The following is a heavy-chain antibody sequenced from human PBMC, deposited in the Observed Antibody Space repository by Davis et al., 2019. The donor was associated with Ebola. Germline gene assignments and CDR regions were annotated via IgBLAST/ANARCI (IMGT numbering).Heavy chain of an antibody. D-gene: IGHD2-15*01. Sequence: SVKVSCKASGGTFSSYAISWVRQAPGQGLEWLGGIIPIFGTANYAQKFQGRVTITADESTSTAYMELSSLRSDDTAVYYCARGGYCSGGSCYYFDYWGQGTLVTVSS. V-gene: IGHV1-69*13. CDR2: IIPIFGTA. CDR1: GGTFSSYA. CDR3: ARGGYCSGGSCYYFDY. J-gene: IGHJ4*02.